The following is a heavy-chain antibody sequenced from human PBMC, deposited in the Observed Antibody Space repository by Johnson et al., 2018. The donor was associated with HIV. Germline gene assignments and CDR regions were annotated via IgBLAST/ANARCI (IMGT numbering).Heavy chain of an antibody. CDR1: GFPLNTYS. J-gene: IGHJ3*02. CDR3: ARGDILTGYSGVFDM. CDR2: IWYDGSKK. Sequence: QVQLVESGGGVVQPGKSLRLSCVASGFPLNTYSMHWVRQAPGKGLEWLAVIWYDGSKKYYADSVRDRITISRDNSKNSLYLQMNSLRAEDTAIYYCARGDILTGYSGVFDMWGQGTMVTVSS. D-gene: IGHD3-9*01. V-gene: IGHV3-33*01.